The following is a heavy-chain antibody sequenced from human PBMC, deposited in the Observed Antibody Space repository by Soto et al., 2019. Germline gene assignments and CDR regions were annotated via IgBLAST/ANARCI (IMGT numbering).Heavy chain of an antibody. CDR2: ISGSGDST. V-gene: IGHV3-23*01. CDR3: AKAHYYDSSGYPSYRCFMDV. J-gene: IGHJ6*02. Sequence: DVQLLESGGGLVQPGGSLRLSCEVSGFTFHSYAMSWVRQAPGKGLEWVSAISGSGDSTYSANSARGRFTISRDNSKNTLYLQLNSLRAADTAVYYCAKAHYYDSSGYPSYRCFMDVWGQGTMVTVSS. D-gene: IGHD3-22*01. CDR1: GFTFHSYA.